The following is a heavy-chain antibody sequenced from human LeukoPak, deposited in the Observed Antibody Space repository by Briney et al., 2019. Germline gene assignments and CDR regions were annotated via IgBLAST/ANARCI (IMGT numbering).Heavy chain of an antibody. J-gene: IGHJ3*02. D-gene: IGHD2-2*01. V-gene: IGHV3-7*01. Sequence: PGGSLRLSCAASRFTFSSYWMSWVRQAPGKGLEWVANIKQDGSEKYYVDSVKGRFTISRDNAKNSLYLQMNSLRAEDTAVYYCARVRDLGYCSSTSCYARDAFDIWGQGTMVTVSS. CDR2: IKQDGSEK. CDR1: RFTFSSYW. CDR3: ARVRDLGYCSSTSCYARDAFDI.